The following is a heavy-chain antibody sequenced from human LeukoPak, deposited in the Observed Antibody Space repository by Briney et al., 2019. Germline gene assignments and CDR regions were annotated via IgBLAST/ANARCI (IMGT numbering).Heavy chain of an antibody. CDR2: LSHDRNYE. J-gene: IGHJ5*02. D-gene: IGHD2-2*01. Sequence: GGSLKLSCAASGFTFSSYAMHWVRQAPGKGLEWVAVLSHDRNYEYYAASVKGRFTISRDDSKSTLYLQMNSLRPEDTAVYYCARDGHSCPFCNWFDPWGQGTLVTVSS. CDR3: ARDGHSCPFCNWFDP. CDR1: GFTFSSYA. V-gene: IGHV3-30-3*01.